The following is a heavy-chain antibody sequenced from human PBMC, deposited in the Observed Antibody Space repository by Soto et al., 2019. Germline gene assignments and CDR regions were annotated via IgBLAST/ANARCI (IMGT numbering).Heavy chain of an antibody. D-gene: IGHD6-13*01. CDR3: ARVSSWYESFDY. J-gene: IGHJ4*02. V-gene: IGHV1-18*04. Sequence: QVQLVQSGVEVKKPGASVKVSCKASGYTFTSYGISWVRQAPGHVLEWMGWISPYNGNTNYPQKFQGRVALTTDTSTSIAYMELRSLSSDDTAVYYCARVSSWYESFDYWGQGTLVTVSS. CDR2: ISPYNGNT. CDR1: GYTFTSYG.